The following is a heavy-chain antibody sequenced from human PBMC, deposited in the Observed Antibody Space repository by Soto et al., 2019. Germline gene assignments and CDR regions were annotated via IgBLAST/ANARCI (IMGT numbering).Heavy chain of an antibody. D-gene: IGHD2-21*02. Sequence: GASVKVSCKASGYSFIGYYMHWVRQAPGQGLEWMGWINPKSGVTNYAQKLQGRVTMTRDTSITTAYLELSSLRSDDTAVYYCARGDVNWFDPWGQGTLVTVSS. CDR3: ARGDVNWFDP. J-gene: IGHJ5*02. V-gene: IGHV1-2*02. CDR2: INPKSGVT. CDR1: GYSFIGYY.